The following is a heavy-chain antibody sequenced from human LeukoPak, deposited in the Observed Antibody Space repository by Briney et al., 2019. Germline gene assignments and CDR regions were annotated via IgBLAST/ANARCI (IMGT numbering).Heavy chain of an antibody. CDR3: AAVALTPRIAVAGGY. V-gene: IGHV1-58*02. Sequence: SVKVSCKASGFTFTSSAMQWVRQARGQRLEWIGWIVVGSGNTNYAQKFQERVTITRDMTPSTAYMELSSLRSEDTAVYYWAAVALTPRIAVAGGYWGQGTLVTVSS. CDR1: GFTFTSSA. J-gene: IGHJ4*02. CDR2: IVVGSGNT. D-gene: IGHD6-19*01.